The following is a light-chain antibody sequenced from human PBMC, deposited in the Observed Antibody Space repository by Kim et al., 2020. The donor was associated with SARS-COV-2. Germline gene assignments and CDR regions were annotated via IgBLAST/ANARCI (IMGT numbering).Light chain of an antibody. CDR1: SSNIGAGYD. V-gene: IGLV1-40*01. Sequence: RVNISCTGSSSNIGAGYDVHWYLQLPGTAPKLLIYGNTNRPSGVPDRFSGSKSGTSASLAITGLQAEDESDYYCQSYDSSLSGWVFGGGTQLTVL. CDR3: QSYDSSLSGWV. CDR2: GNT. J-gene: IGLJ3*02.